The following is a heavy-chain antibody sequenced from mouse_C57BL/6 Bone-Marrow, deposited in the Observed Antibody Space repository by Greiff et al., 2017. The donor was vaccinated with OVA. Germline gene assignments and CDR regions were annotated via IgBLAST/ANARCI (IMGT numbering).Heavy chain of an antibody. V-gene: IGHV1-39*01. CDR3: AFYYGRCYRYFDV. Sequence: EVQGVESGPELVKPGASVKISCKASGYSFTDYNMNWVKQSNGKSLEWIGVINPNYGTTSYNQKFKGKATLTVDQSSSTAYMQLHSLTSEDSAVYYCAFYYGRCYRYFDVWGTGTTVTVSS. D-gene: IGHD1-1*01. CDR2: INPNYGTT. CDR1: GYSFTDYN. J-gene: IGHJ1*03.